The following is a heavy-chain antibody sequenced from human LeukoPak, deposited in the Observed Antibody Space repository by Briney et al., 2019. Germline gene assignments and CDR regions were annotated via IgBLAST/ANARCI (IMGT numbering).Heavy chain of an antibody. D-gene: IGHD3-10*01. CDR3: ARGHYGSVSYYPYYYMDV. CDR1: GYTFTSYD. CDR2: MNTNSGNT. Sequence: GATVKISCKASGYTFTSYDINWVRKATGPGLEWMGWMNTNSGNTGYAQKFQSRVTMTRNTSISTAYMELSSLRSEDTAAYYCARGHYGSVSYYPYYYMDVWGKGTTVTVSS. J-gene: IGHJ6*03. V-gene: IGHV1-8*01.